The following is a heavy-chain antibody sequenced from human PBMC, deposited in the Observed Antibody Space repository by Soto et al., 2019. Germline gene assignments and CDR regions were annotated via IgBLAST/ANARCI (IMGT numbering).Heavy chain of an antibody. V-gene: IGHV3-7*03. D-gene: IGHD5-18*01. CDR1: GFTFSSYW. Sequence: VQLVESGGGLFQPGGSLRLSCAASGFTFSSYWMSWVRQAPGKGLEWVANIKQDGSEKYYVDSVKGRFTISRDNAKNSLYLQMNSLRAEDTAVYYCAREGYSYGYNAFDIWGQGTMVTVSS. CDR3: AREGYSYGYNAFDI. J-gene: IGHJ3*02. CDR2: IKQDGSEK.